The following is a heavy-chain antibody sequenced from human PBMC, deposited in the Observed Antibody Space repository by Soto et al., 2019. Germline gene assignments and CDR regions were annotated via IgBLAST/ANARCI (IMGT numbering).Heavy chain of an antibody. Sequence: QVQLVQSGAEVKKPGASVKVSCKASGYTFTSYDINWVRQATGQGLEWMGWMNPNSGNTGYAQKFQGRVTMTRSTSRSTAYMELSSLRSEATAVYYCARAREYCYGMDVWGQGTTVTVSS. CDR3: ARAREYCYGMDV. V-gene: IGHV1-8*01. CDR1: GYTFTSYD. J-gene: IGHJ6*02. CDR2: MNPNSGNT.